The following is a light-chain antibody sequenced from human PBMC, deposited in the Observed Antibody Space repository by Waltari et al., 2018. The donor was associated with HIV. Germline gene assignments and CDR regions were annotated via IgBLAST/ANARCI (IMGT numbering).Light chain of an antibody. Sequence: QSALTQPASVSGSPGPSITISCTGTSSDVGGYDYVSWYQQHPGKAPKIMIFDVSKRHSGGYNRFTGSKAGNTASLTISGLQADDEADYYCSSYTSSGALDVVFGGGTKLTVL. CDR1: SSDVGGYDY. V-gene: IGLV2-14*03. J-gene: IGLJ2*01. CDR3: SSYTSSGALDVV. CDR2: DVS.